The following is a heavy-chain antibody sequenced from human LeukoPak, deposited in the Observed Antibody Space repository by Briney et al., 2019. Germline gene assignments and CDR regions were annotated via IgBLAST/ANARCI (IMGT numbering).Heavy chain of an antibody. Sequence: PGGSLRLSCAASGFTFSSYAMHWVRQAPGKGLEWVAVISYGGSNKDYADSVKGRFTISRDNSKNTLYLQMNTLRAEDTAVYYCAKDYWPYSGTYWYYFDYWGQGTLVTISS. J-gene: IGHJ4*02. D-gene: IGHD1-26*01. V-gene: IGHV3-30*18. CDR2: ISYGGSNK. CDR3: AKDYWPYSGTYWYYFDY. CDR1: GFTFSSYA.